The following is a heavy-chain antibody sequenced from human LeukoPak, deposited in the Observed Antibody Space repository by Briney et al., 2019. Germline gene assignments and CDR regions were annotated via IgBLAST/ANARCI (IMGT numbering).Heavy chain of an antibody. Sequence: SVKVSCKASGDTFSSYVISWVRQAPGQGLEWMGGIIPIFGTANYAQKFQGRVTITADESTSTAYMELSSLRSEDTAVYYCARFEDYDSSGYYYWWGQGTLVTVSS. CDR1: GDTFSSYV. V-gene: IGHV1-69*13. J-gene: IGHJ4*02. CDR3: ARFEDYDSSGYYYW. D-gene: IGHD3-22*01. CDR2: IIPIFGTA.